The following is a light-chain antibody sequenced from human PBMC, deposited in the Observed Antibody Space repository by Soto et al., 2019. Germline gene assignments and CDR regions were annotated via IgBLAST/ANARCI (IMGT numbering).Light chain of an antibody. CDR2: GAS. CDR3: QQYASAPRT. CDR1: QSVSSSF. V-gene: IGKV3-20*01. J-gene: IGKJ1*01. Sequence: EIVLTLSPGTLSLSPGERATLSCRASQSVSSSFLAWYQQKPGQAPRLLIYGASGRATGIPDRFSGSGSGTDFTLTISSLEPEDSAVYYCQQYASAPRTFGQGTKVDIK.